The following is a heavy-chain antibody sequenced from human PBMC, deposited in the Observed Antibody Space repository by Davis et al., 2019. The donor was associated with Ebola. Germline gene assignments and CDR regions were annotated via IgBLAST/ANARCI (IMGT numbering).Heavy chain of an antibody. J-gene: IGHJ4*02. CDR1: GFTFSDYS. D-gene: IGHD3/OR15-3a*01. CDR2: VSYDGSNK. Sequence: GESLKISCAASGFTFSDYSMHWVRQAPGKGLEWVAVVSYDGSNKYYADSVKGRFTISRDNSKNTLYLQMNSLRAEDTAVYYCAKSQFWTPYYFDYWGQGTLVTVSS. CDR3: AKSQFWTPYYFDY. V-gene: IGHV3-30*18.